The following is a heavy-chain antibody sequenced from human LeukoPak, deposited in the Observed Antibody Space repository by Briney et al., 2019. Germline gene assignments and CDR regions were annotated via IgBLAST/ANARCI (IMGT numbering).Heavy chain of an antibody. CDR2: ISWNGGSI. CDR1: GFTFDDYA. J-gene: IGHJ4*02. D-gene: IGHD6-13*01. CDR3: TKGGSSSWHYFDY. Sequence: PGGSLRLSCAASGFTFDDYAMHWVRQAPGKGLEWVSGISWNGGSIGFADSVKGRFTISRDNAKNSLYLQMNSLRAEDTALYYCTKGGSSSWHYFDYWGQGTLVTVSS. V-gene: IGHV3-9*01.